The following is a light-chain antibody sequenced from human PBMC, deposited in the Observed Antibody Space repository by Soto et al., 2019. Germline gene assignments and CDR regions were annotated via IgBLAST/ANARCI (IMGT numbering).Light chain of an antibody. J-gene: IGLJ2*01. CDR2: DVS. CDR3: SSYTSSSTVV. V-gene: IGLV2-14*03. Sequence: QSALTQPASVSGSPGQSITISCTGTSSDVGGYNYVSWYQHHPGTAPKLVIYDVSDRPSGVSNRFSGSKSGNTDSLTISGLQAEDEADFYCSSYTSSSTVVFGGGTKLTVL. CDR1: SSDVGGYNY.